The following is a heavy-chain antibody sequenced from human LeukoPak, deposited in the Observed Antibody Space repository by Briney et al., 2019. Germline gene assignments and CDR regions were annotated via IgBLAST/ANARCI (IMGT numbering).Heavy chain of an antibody. Sequence: SETLSLTCTVYGGSFSGYYWSWIRQPPGKGLEWIGEINHSGSTNYNPSLKSRVTISVDTSKNQFSLKLNSVTAADTAVYYCATRPTPPYYYYYMDVWGKGTTVTVSS. CDR3: ATRPTPPYYYYYMDV. V-gene: IGHV4-34*01. J-gene: IGHJ6*03. CDR1: GGSFSGYY. D-gene: IGHD4-23*01. CDR2: INHSGST.